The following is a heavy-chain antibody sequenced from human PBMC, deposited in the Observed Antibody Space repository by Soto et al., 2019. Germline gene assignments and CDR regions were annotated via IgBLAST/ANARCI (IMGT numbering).Heavy chain of an antibody. V-gene: IGHV1-18*01. CDR1: GYTFTIYG. J-gene: IGHJ5*02. CDR3: AREVVRVAGPRWFDP. D-gene: IGHD6-19*01. Sequence: ASVKVSCKASGYTFTIYGISWVRQAPGQGLEWMGWISAYNGNTNYAQKLQGRVTMTTDTSTSTAYMELRSLRSDDTAVYYCAREVVRVAGPRWFDPWGQGTLVTVSS. CDR2: ISAYNGNT.